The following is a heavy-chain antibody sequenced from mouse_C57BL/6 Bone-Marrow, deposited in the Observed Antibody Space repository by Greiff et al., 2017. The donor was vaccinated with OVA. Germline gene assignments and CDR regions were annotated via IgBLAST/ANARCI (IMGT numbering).Heavy chain of an antibody. V-gene: IGHV5-2*03. Sequence: DVKLVESGGGLVQPGESLKLSCESTEYEFPSHDMSWVRKTPEKRLELVAAINSDGGSTSYTDTMENRFIISRDTPKKTLYLQMSSLRSEDTAVYYCARPPPTIVTTGFSYWGQGTLVTVSA. D-gene: IGHD2-5*01. CDR3: ARPPPTIVTTGFSY. J-gene: IGHJ3*01. CDR1: EYEFPSHD. CDR2: INSDGGST.